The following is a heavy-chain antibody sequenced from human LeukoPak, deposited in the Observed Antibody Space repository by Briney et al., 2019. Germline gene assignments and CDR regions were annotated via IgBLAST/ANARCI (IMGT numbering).Heavy chain of an antibody. CDR1: GGSISSYY. CDR3: ARLPRSMRPYYMDV. D-gene: IGHD2-2*01. Sequence: SETLSLTCTVSGGSISSYYWSWIRQHPGKGLEWIGYIYYSGSTYYNPSLKSRVTISVDTSKNQFSLKLSSVTAADTAVYYCARLPRSMRPYYMDVWGKGTTVTVSS. J-gene: IGHJ6*03. CDR2: IYYSGST. V-gene: IGHV4-59*06.